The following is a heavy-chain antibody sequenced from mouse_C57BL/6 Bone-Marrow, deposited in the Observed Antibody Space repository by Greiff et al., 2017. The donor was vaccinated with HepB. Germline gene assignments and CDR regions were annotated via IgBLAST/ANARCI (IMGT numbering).Heavy chain of an antibody. CDR2: INPSNGGT. CDR3: ARETTVVEYYYAMDY. D-gene: IGHD1-1*01. V-gene: IGHV1-53*01. CDR1: GYTFTSYW. J-gene: IGHJ4*01. Sequence: QVQLQQPGTELVKPGASVKLSCKASGYTFTSYWMHWVKQRPGQGLEWIGNINPSNGGTNYNEKFKSKATLTVDKSSSTAYMQLSSLTSEDSAVYYCARETTVVEYYYAMDYWGQGTSVTVSS.